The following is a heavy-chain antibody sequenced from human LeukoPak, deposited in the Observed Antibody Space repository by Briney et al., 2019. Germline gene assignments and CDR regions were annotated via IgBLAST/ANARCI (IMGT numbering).Heavy chain of an antibody. CDR3: ANIVVVPAANFDY. CDR1: GGSISSSSYY. CDR2: IYYCGST. Sequence: AETLSLTCTVSGGSISSSSYYWGWIRQPPGQGREWIGCIYYCGSTYYNPSLKSRVTISVDTSKNQFSLKLSSVTAADTAVYYCANIVVVPAANFDYWGQGTLVTVSS. V-gene: IGHV4-39*01. D-gene: IGHD2-2*01. J-gene: IGHJ4*02.